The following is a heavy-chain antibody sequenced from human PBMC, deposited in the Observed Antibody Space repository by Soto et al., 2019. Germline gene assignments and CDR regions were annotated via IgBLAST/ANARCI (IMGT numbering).Heavy chain of an antibody. Sequence: QVQLVQSGAEVKKPGSSVKVSCKASGGTFSSYTISWVRQAPGQGLEWMGRIIPILGIANYAQKFQGRVTITADKSTSTAYMELSSLRSEDTAVYYCAREGYYYDSSGYPGLNWFDPWGQGTLVTVSS. CDR2: IIPILGIA. J-gene: IGHJ5*02. CDR1: GGTFSSYT. V-gene: IGHV1-69*08. CDR3: AREGYYYDSSGYPGLNWFDP. D-gene: IGHD3-22*01.